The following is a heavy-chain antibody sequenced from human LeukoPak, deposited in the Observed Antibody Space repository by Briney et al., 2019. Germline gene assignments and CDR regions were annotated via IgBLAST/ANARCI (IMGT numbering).Heavy chain of an antibody. CDR3: ARGADLYFYFDY. CDR1: GGSISSSNYY. V-gene: IGHV4-39*07. J-gene: IGHJ4*02. D-gene: IGHD2-8*01. CDR2: IYYSGST. Sequence: PSETLSLTCTVSGGSISSSNYYWGWIRQPPGKGLEWIGSIYYSGSTDYNPSLKSRVTISVDTSKNQFSLKLSSVTAADTAVYYCARGADLYFYFDYWGQGTLVTVSS.